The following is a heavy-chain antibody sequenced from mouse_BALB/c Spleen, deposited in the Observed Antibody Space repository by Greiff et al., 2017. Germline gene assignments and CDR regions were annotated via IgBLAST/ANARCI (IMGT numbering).Heavy chain of an antibody. D-gene: IGHD1-2*01. CDR3: ARSLITTAPDY. V-gene: IGHV1-87*01. CDR2: IYPGDGDT. J-gene: IGHJ2*01. Sequence: QVQLQQSGAELARPGASVKLSCKASGYTFTSYWMQWVKQRPGQGLEWIGAIYPGDGDTRYTQKFKGKATLTADKSSSTAYMQLSSLASEDSAVYYCARSLITTAPDYWGQGTTLTVSS. CDR1: GYTFTSYW.